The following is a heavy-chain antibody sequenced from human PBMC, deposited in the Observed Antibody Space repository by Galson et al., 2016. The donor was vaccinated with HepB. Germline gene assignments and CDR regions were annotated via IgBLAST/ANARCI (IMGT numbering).Heavy chain of an antibody. CDR3: ARRQPGYSSGWTPRNGFDI. J-gene: IGHJ3*02. V-gene: IGHV3-20*04. D-gene: IGHD6-19*01. CDR2: MNWHTGKT. Sequence: SLRLSCAASGFAIEEYGMSWVRQAPGKGLEWVSGMNWHTGKTDYAESGKGRFTISRDNAENAMYLQMNSLRVEDTALYYCARRQPGYSSGWTPRNGFDIWGQGTIVTVS. CDR1: GFAIEEYG.